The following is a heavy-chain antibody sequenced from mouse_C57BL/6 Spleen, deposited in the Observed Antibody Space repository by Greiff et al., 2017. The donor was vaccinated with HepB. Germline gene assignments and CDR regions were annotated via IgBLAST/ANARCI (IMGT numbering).Heavy chain of an antibody. CDR1: GYTFTSYW. CDR3: ARRGDGYYFDY. V-gene: IGHV1-69*01. J-gene: IGHJ2*01. D-gene: IGHD2-3*01. Sequence: VQLQQSGAELVMPGASVKLSCKASGYTFTSYWMHWVKQRPGQGLEWIGEIDPSDSYTNYNQKFKGKSTLTVDTSSSTAYMQLSSLTSEDSAVYYCARRGDGYYFDYWGQGTTLTVSS. CDR2: IDPSDSYT.